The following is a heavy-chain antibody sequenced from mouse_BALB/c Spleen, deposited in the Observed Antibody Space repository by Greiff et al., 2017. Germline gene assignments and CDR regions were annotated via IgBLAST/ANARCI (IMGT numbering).Heavy chain of an antibody. CDR3: ARYGDYYGSSRAMDY. CDR1: GFNIKDTY. V-gene: IGHV14-3*02. D-gene: IGHD1-1*01. Sequence: EVQLQQSGAELVKPGASVKLSCTASGFNIKDTYMHWVKQRPEQGLEWIGRIDPANGNTKYDPKFQGKATITADTSSNTAYLQLSSLTSEDTAVYYCARYGDYYGSSRAMDYWGQGTSVTVSS. J-gene: IGHJ4*01. CDR2: IDPANGNT.